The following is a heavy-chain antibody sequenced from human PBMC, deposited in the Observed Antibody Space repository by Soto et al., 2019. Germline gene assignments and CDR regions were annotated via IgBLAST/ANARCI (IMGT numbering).Heavy chain of an antibody. Sequence: PGGSLRLSCAASGFTLSSYAMSWVRQAPGKGLEWVSGISGSGGSTYYAESVEGRFIISRDDAKSEVYLQMNNLRAEDSAVYYCARGGLEPFDYWGQGALVTVSS. D-gene: IGHD1-1*01. CDR3: ARGGLEPFDY. J-gene: IGHJ4*02. CDR2: ISGSGGST. CDR1: GFTLSSYA. V-gene: IGHV3-23*01.